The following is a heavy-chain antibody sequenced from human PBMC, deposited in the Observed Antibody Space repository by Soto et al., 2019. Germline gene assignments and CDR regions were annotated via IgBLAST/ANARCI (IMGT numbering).Heavy chain of an antibody. Sequence: QVQLQESGPGLVKPSGTLSLTCAVSGGSIISSNWWTWVRQPPGKGLEWIGEIYHSGSTNYNPSLKSRVNIAVDKSNSQCSLRLTSVTAADTAVYYCAAHAGNACGPLAYWGQGTLVTVSS. J-gene: IGHJ4*02. CDR3: AAHAGNACGPLAY. CDR2: IYHSGST. D-gene: IGHD2-21*01. V-gene: IGHV4-4*02. CDR1: GGSIISSNW.